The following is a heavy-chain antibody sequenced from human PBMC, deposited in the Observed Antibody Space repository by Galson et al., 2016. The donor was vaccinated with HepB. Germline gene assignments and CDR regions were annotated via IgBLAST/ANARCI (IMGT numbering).Heavy chain of an antibody. CDR2: ISNSVGTR. CDR3: ARDRYYSMDV. Sequence: SLRLSCAGSGFPFSDYYMSWIRQAPGKGLEWISYISNSVGTRYCADSVKGRFSISRDNAGNSLFLQMNSLRADDTAVYYCARDRYYSMDVWGQGTTVTVSS. CDR1: GFPFSDYY. V-gene: IGHV3-11*04. J-gene: IGHJ6*02. D-gene: IGHD2-15*01.